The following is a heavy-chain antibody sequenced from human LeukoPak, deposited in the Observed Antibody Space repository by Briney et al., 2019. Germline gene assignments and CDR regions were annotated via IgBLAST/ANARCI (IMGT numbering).Heavy chain of an antibody. D-gene: IGHD6-19*01. CDR1: GFVFSNYN. V-gene: IGHV3-48*02. Sequence: GGSLRLSCAASGFVFSNYNMHWVRQAPGKGLEWVSYISSSSSTIFYADSVKGRFTISRDNAKNSLYLQMNSLRDEDTAVYYCARGPYSSGSSADYWGQGTLVTVSS. CDR3: ARGPYSSGSSADY. CDR2: ISSSSSTI. J-gene: IGHJ4*02.